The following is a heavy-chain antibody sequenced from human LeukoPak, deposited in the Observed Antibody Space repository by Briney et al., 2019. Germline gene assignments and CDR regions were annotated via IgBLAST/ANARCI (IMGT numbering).Heavy chain of an antibody. CDR2: ISSSSSYI. CDR3: ASPLGRSGSYYAY. J-gene: IGHJ4*02. Sequence: GGSLRPSCVASGFAFSDDSMNWVRQAPGKGLEWVSSISSSSSYIYYADSVKGRFTISRDNAKNSLYLQMNSLRAEDTAVYYCASPLGRSGSYYAYWGQGTLVTVSS. CDR1: GFAFSDDS. D-gene: IGHD1-26*01. V-gene: IGHV3-21*01.